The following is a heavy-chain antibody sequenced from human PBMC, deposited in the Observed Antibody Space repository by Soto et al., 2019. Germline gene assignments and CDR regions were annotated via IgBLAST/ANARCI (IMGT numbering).Heavy chain of an antibody. CDR1: GFTFSSYA. CDR3: ARGKPAFDY. J-gene: IGHJ4*02. V-gene: IGHV3-30-3*01. Sequence: QVQLVESGGGVVQPGRSLRLSCAASGFTFSSYAMHWVRQAPGKGLEWAAVISYDGSNKYYADSVKGRFTISRDNSKNTLYLQMNSLRAEDTAVYYCARGKPAFDYWGQGTLVTVSS. CDR2: ISYDGSNK.